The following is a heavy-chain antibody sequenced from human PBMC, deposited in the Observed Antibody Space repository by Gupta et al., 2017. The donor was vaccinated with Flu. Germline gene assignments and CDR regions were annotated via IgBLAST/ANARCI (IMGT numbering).Heavy chain of an antibody. D-gene: IGHD6-19*01. CDR2: VSCSRVKI. Sequence: PGKGLEWVSAVSCSRVKIVYAGSVKGRFTISRDNAKNSLYLQMNSLRPEDTALYYCARDTAQTPGMAVSGIDSWGQGTLVTVSS. V-gene: IGHV3-9*01. CDR3: ARDTAQTPGMAVSGIDS. J-gene: IGHJ5*01.